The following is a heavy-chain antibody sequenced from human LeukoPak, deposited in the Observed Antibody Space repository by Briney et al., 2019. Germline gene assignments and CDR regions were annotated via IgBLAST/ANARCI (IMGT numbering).Heavy chain of an antibody. CDR2: ISSSGRTI. Sequence: PGGSLRLSCAASGFTFSDFYMSWIRQAPGKGLEWVSYISSSGRTIYYADSVKGRFTTSRDNAKNSLYLQMNSPRAEDTAVYYCARMNYYDSSGYFTPFDYWGQGTLVTVSS. J-gene: IGHJ4*02. CDR3: ARMNYYDSSGYFTPFDY. D-gene: IGHD3-22*01. V-gene: IGHV3-11*01. CDR1: GFTFSDFY.